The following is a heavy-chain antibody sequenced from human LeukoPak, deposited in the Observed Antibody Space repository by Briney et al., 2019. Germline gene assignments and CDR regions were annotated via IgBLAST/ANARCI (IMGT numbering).Heavy chain of an antibody. Sequence: SVKVSCKASGGTFSSYAISWVRQAPGQGLEWMGGIIPIFGTANYAQKFQGRVTITTDESTRTAYMELSSLRSEDAAVYYWSRNPSTSIRYYYYYMDVWGKGTTVTVSS. D-gene: IGHD3-3*02. CDR2: IIPIFGTA. CDR3: SRNPSTSIRYYYYYMDV. J-gene: IGHJ6*03. CDR1: GGTFSSYA. V-gene: IGHV1-69*05.